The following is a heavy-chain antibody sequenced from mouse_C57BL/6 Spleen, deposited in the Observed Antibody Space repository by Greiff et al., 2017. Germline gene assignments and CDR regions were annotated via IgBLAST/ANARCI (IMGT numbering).Heavy chain of an antibody. J-gene: IGHJ2*01. Sequence: DVKLVESEGGLVQPGSSMKLSCTASGFTFSDYYMAWVRQVPEKGLEWVANINYDGSSTYYLDSLKSRFIISRDNAKNILYLQMSSLKSEDTATYYCARDDGYYVGYWGQGTTLTVSS. V-gene: IGHV5-16*01. CDR2: INYDGSST. CDR3: ARDDGYYVGY. D-gene: IGHD2-3*01. CDR1: GFTFSDYY.